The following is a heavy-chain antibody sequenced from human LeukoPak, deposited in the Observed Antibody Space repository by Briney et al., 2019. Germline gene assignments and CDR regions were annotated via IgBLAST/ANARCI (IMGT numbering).Heavy chain of an antibody. D-gene: IGHD6-19*01. CDR3: AGSGWGGLWAVANDYYYYGMDV. CDR1: GGTFSSYA. J-gene: IGHJ6*04. Sequence: LVKVSCKASGGTFSSYAISWVRQAPRQGLEWMGGIIPIFGTANYAQKFQGRVTITADKSTSTAYMELSSLRSEDTAVYYCAGSGWGGLWAVANDYYYYGMDVWGKGTTVTVSS. CDR2: IIPIFGTA. V-gene: IGHV1-69*06.